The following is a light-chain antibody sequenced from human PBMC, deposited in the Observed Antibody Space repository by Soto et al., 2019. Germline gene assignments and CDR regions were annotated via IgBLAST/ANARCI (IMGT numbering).Light chain of an antibody. Sequence: DIQMTQSPSTLSASVGDRVTITCRASESISNFLAWYQQKPGKAPNLLIYKASSLESGVPSRFSGSGSGTEFTLTISSLQPDDFATYYCQQSYSTPLFGPGTKVDIK. CDR3: QQSYSTPL. CDR1: ESISNF. V-gene: IGKV1-5*03. J-gene: IGKJ3*01. CDR2: KAS.